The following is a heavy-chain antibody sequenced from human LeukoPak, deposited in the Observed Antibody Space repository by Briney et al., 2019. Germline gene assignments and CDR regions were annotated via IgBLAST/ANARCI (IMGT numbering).Heavy chain of an antibody. J-gene: IGHJ6*02. CDR1: GYTFTSYG. CDR2: ISAYNGNT. CDR3: AKDLLAVAKNRVSYYGMDV. Sequence: ASVKVSCKASGYTFTSYGISWVRQAPGQGLEWMGWISAYNGNTNYAQKLQGRVTMTTDTSTSTAYMELRSLRSDDTAVYYWAKDLLAVAKNRVSYYGMDVWGQGTTVTVSS. V-gene: IGHV1-18*01. D-gene: IGHD6-19*01.